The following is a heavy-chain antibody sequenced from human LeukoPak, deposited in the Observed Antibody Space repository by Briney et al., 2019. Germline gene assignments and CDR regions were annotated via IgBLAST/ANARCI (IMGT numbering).Heavy chain of an antibody. CDR1: GYSISSGYY. Sequence: SETLSLTCTVSGYSISSGYYWGWIRQPPGKGLEWIGSIYHSGSTYYNPSLKSRVTISVDTSKNQFSMKLSSVTAADTAVYYCARILLWFGEITHMDVWGKGTTVTISS. V-gene: IGHV4-38-2*02. CDR2: IYHSGST. J-gene: IGHJ6*03. D-gene: IGHD3-10*01. CDR3: ARILLWFGEITHMDV.